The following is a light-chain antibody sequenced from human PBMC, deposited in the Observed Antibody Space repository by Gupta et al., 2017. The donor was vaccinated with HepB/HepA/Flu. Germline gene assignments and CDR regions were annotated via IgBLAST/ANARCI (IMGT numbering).Light chain of an antibody. CDR1: QDISNY. CDR3: QQYDNLTWT. Sequence: DIQMTPSPSSLSASVGDRVTITCQASQDISNYLNWYQQKPGKAPKLLIYDASNLETGVPSRFSESGSGTDFTFTISSLQPEDIATYYCQQYDNLTWTFGQGTKVEIK. J-gene: IGKJ1*01. V-gene: IGKV1-33*01. CDR2: DAS.